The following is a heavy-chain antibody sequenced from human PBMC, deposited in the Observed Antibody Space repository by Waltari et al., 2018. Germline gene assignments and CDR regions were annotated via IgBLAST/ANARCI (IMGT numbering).Heavy chain of an antibody. CDR1: GGSISSSSYY. V-gene: IGHV4-39*07. J-gene: IGHJ5*02. Sequence: QLQLQESGPGLVKPSETLSLTCTVSGGSISSSSYYWGWIRQPPGKGLEWIGSIYYSGSTYYNPSLKRRVTISVDTSKNQFSLKLRSVTAADTAVYYCARDGLVFSSGYGMANNWFAPWGQGTLVTVSS. D-gene: IGHD3-22*01. CDR2: IYYSGST. CDR3: ARDGLVFSSGYGMANNWFAP.